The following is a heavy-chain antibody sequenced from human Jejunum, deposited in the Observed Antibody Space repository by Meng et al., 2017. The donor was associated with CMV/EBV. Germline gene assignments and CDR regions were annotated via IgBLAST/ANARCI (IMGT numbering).Heavy chain of an antibody. CDR3: AKISGRYLGAFHL. D-gene: IGHD1-20*01. CDR2: ISFHGSDK. V-gene: IGHV3-30*18. J-gene: IGHJ3*01. CDR1: GFIFSEYG. Sequence: SGFIFSEYGIHWVRQAPGKGLEWVAKISFHGSDKYYAESVKGRFTISRDNSKNTLYLQMNSLRPEDTAVYYCAKISGRYLGAFHLWGQGTMVTVSS.